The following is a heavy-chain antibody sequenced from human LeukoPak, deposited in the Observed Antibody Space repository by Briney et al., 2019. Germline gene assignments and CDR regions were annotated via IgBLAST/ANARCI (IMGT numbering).Heavy chain of an antibody. CDR3: AREASGYYHVFDS. CDR1: GFSLSTYF. J-gene: IGHJ4*02. D-gene: IGHD3-3*01. V-gene: IGHV3-11*04. CDR2: ITNSGRST. Sequence: PGGSLRLSCEASGFSLSTYFMSWIRQAPGKGLEWVSYITNSGRSTKYADAVKGRFTISRDNAKQSVYLEMTDLRAEDTAVYYCAREASGYYHVFDSWGQGTLVTVYS.